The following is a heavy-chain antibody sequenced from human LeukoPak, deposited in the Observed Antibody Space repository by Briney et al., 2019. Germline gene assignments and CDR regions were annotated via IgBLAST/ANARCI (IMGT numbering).Heavy chain of an antibody. Sequence: SETLSLTCTVSGYSISSTYYWGWIRQPPGKGLEWIGSIYHSGITYYNPSLKSRVTISVDTSKNQFSLKLSSVTAADTAVYYCARGHYGSGSFDYWGQGTLVTVSS. CDR3: ARGHYGSGSFDY. CDR2: IYHSGIT. J-gene: IGHJ4*02. CDR1: GYSISSTYY. D-gene: IGHD3-10*01. V-gene: IGHV4-38-2*02.